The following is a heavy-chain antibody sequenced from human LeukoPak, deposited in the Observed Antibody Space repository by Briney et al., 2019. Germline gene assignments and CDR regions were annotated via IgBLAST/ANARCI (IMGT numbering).Heavy chain of an antibody. CDR3: ARLLGYCSSTSCSLNYYYYGMDV. CDR1: GFTFSSYA. V-gene: IGHV3-23*01. Sequence: PGGSLRLSCAASGFTFSSYAMSWVRQAPGKGLEWVSAISGSGGSTYYADSVKGRFAISRDNSKNTLYLQMNSLRAEDTAVYYCARLLGYCSSTSCSLNYYYYGMDVWGQGTTVTVSS. J-gene: IGHJ6*02. CDR2: ISGSGGST. D-gene: IGHD2-2*01.